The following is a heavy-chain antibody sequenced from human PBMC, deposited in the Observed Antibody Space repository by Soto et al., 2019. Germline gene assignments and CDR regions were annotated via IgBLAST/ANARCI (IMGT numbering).Heavy chain of an antibody. D-gene: IGHD3-22*01. J-gene: IGHJ3*02. CDR2: VANDGVTT. V-gene: IGHV3-23*01. CDR3: VVNLLYDNFDI. Sequence: EVQLLESGGGLVQPGRSLRLSCAASGFTFNIYSMSWVRQAPGKGLEFVSTVANDGVTTYYADSVKGRFTISRDNSRNMVFLQMNSLRAEDTAVYHCVVNLLYDNFDIWGQVTMVTASS. CDR1: GFTFNIYS.